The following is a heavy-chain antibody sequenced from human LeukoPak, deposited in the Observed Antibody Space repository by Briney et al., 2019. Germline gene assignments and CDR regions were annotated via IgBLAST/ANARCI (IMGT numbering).Heavy chain of an antibody. J-gene: IGHJ6*03. Sequence: SETLSFTCSVSGGSISSHYWSWIRQPPGKGLEWIGYIYYSGSTDYNPSLKSRVRISVDTSKHQFSLKVTSVTAADAAVYFCARDRYDILSGYYNPQYNYYYMDVWGKGTTVTVSS. CDR1: GGSISSHY. CDR2: IYYSGST. V-gene: IGHV4-59*11. D-gene: IGHD3-9*01. CDR3: ARDRYDILSGYYNPQYNYYYMDV.